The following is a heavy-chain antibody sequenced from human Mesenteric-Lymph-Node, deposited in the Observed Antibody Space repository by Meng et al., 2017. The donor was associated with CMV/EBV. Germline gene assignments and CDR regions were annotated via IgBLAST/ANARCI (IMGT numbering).Heavy chain of an antibody. Sequence: ASVKVSCKTSGYNFRHHGISWVRQAPGQGPEWMGWISPNDDNTIYAHNVQGRVTMTTDTSTSTAYMELRSLRSDDTALYYCARHRYNGYNYPDYWGQGTVVTVSS. J-gene: IGHJ4*02. D-gene: IGHD5-24*01. CDR2: ISPNDDNT. V-gene: IGHV1-18*01. CDR1: GYNFRHHG. CDR3: ARHRYNGYNYPDY.